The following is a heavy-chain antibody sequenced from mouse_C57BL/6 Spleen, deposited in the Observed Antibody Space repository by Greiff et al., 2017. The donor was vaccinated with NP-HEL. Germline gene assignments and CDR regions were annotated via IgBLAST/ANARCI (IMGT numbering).Heavy chain of an antibody. D-gene: IGHD2-4*01. Sequence: QVHVKQSGAELAKPGASVKLSCKASGYTFTSYWMHWVKQRPGQGLEWIGYINPSSGYTKYNQKFKDKATLTADKSSSTAYMQLSSLTYEDSAVDYCARDYYEYAMDYWGQGTSVTVSS. CDR3: ARDYYEYAMDY. V-gene: IGHV1-7*01. J-gene: IGHJ4*01. CDR1: GYTFTSYW. CDR2: INPSSGYT.